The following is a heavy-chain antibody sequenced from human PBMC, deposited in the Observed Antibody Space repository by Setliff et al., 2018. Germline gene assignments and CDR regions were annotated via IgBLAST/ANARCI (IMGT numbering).Heavy chain of an antibody. CDR2: INSDDSST. V-gene: IGHV3-74*01. Sequence: GGSLRLSCVASGFTFSSHWMRWVRQAPGRGLVWVSRINSDDSSTSYADSVKGRFTISRDNAENSLYLQMNSLRAEDTAVYYCARSETCHSTHCSPYDYWGQGTPVTVSS. J-gene: IGHJ4*02. D-gene: IGHD2-2*01. CDR3: ARSETCHSTHCSPYDY. CDR1: GFTFSSHW.